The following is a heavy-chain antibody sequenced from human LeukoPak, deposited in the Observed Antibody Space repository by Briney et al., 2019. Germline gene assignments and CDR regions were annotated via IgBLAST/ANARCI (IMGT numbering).Heavy chain of an antibody. CDR1: GGSFSGYY. CDR3: ARGELSWAVAGTNYYYYYYMDV. CDR2: INHSGST. D-gene: IGHD6-19*01. V-gene: IGHV4-34*01. Sequence: SETLSLTCAVYGGSFSGYYWSWIRQPPGKGLEWIGEINHSGSTNYNPSLKSRVTISVDTSKNQFSLQLNSVTPEDTAVYYCARGELSWAVAGTNYYYYYYMDVWGKGTTVTVSS. J-gene: IGHJ6*03.